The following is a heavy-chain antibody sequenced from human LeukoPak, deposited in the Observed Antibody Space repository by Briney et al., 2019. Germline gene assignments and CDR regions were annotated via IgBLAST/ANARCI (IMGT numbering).Heavy chain of an antibody. J-gene: IGHJ3*02. CDR1: GGSISSYY. CDR3: ARGRYCSSTSCYIPHDAFDI. Sequence: NPSETLSLTCTVSGGSISSYYWSWIRQPPGKGLEWIGYIYYSGSTNYNPSLKSRVTISVDTSKNQFSLKLSSVTAADTAVYYCARGRYCSSTSCYIPHDAFDIWGQGTMVTVSS. D-gene: IGHD2-2*02. V-gene: IGHV4-59*08. CDR2: IYYSGST.